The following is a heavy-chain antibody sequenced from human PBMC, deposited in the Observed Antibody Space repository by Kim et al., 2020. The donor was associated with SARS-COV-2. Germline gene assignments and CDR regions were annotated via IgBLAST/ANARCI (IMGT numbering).Heavy chain of an antibody. V-gene: IGHV4-39*07. CDR3: ARDLSRYFDWLPHWFDP. D-gene: IGHD3-9*01. J-gene: IGHJ5*02. Sequence: SETLSLTCTVSGGSISSSSYYWGWIRQPPGKGLEWIGSIYYSGSTYYNPSLKSRVTISVDTSKNQFSLKLSSVTAADTAVYYCARDLSRYFDWLPHWFDPWGQGTLVTVSS. CDR1: GGSISSSSYY. CDR2: IYYSGST.